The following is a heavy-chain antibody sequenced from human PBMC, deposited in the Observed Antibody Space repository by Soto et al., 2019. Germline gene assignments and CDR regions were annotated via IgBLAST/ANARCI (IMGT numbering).Heavy chain of an antibody. J-gene: IGHJ5*02. Sequence: GGSLRLSCVASGFDFNSYTLNWVRQSPGKGLEWISSINGRNVSISDGDLVRGRFTISRDNSKNSLFLQMTSLTADDTAVYFCARGIAGSGYHYFDPWGPGTLVTVSS. CDR2: INGRNVSI. CDR1: GFDFNSYT. D-gene: IGHD5-12*01. V-gene: IGHV3-21*01. CDR3: ARGIAGSGYHYFDP.